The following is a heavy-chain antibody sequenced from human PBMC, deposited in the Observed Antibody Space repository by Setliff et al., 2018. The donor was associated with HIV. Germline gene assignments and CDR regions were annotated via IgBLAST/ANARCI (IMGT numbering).Heavy chain of an antibody. D-gene: IGHD3-3*01. J-gene: IGHJ3*02. V-gene: IGHV5-51*04. CDR3: ARGPLSSLWTGFYTGAFDI. CDR1: GYSFTTHW. CDR2: IYPGDSDT. Sequence: GESLKISCKTSGYSFTTHWIGWVRQMPGKGLEWMGIIYPGDSDTRYSPSFQGQVTISADKPISTAYLQWSSLKASDTAMYYCARGPLSSLWTGFYTGAFDIWGQGTTVTVSS.